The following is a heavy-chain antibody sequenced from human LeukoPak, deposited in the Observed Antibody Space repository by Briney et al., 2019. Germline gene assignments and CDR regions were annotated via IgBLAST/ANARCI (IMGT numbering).Heavy chain of an antibody. V-gene: IGHV1-2*02. D-gene: IGHD3-22*01. Sequence: ASVKVSCKASGYTFTGYYMHWVRQAPGQGLEWMGWINPNCGGTNYAQKFQGRVTMTRDTSISTAYMELSRLRSDDTAVYYCARDLSSSGDSVDYWGQGTLVTVSS. J-gene: IGHJ4*02. CDR3: ARDLSSSGDSVDY. CDR1: GYTFTGYY. CDR2: INPNCGGT.